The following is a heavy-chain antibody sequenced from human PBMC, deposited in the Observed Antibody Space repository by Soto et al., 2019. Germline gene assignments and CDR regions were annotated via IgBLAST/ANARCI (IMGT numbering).Heavy chain of an antibody. V-gene: IGHV3-23*01. CDR2: INGGGGST. J-gene: IGHJ4*02. CDR1: GFTFSSYT. CDR3: AKDQVCSGGSCYYDY. D-gene: IGHD2-15*01. Sequence: EVQLLEAGGDLIQPGGSLRLSCAASGFTFSSYTMTWVRQAPGKGLEWVSAINGGGGSTYYADSVKGRFTISRDNSKDTLYLQMTSLRAEDTAVYYCAKDQVCSGGSCYYDYWGQGTLVTVSS.